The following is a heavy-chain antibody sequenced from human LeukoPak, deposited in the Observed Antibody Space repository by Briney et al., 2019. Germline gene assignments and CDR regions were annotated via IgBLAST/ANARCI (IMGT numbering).Heavy chain of an antibody. Sequence: GGSLRLSCAASGFTFSSYAMSWVRQAPGKGLEWVSAISGSGGSTYYADSVKGRFTISRDNSKNTLYLQMNSLRAKDTAVYYCAKQDSGYDLGIVVVIPPYYFDYWGQGTLVTVSS. J-gene: IGHJ4*02. D-gene: IGHD3-22*01. CDR2: ISGSGGST. V-gene: IGHV3-23*01. CDR1: GFTFSSYA. CDR3: AKQDSGYDLGIVVVIPPYYFDY.